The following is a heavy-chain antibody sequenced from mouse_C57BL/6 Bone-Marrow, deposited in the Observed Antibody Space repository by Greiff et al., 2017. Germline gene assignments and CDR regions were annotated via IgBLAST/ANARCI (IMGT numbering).Heavy chain of an antibody. V-gene: IGHV1-72*01. CDR2: IDPNSGGT. J-gene: IGHJ1*03. Sequence: VQLQQPGAELVKPGASVKLSCKASGYTFTSYWMHWVKQRPGRGLEWIGRIDPNSGGTKYNEKFKSKATMTVDKPSSKAYMQLSSLTSEDSAVYYCARIGGLRREDWYFDVWGTGTTVTVSS. CDR3: ARIGGLRREDWYFDV. CDR1: GYTFTSYW. D-gene: IGHD3-1*01.